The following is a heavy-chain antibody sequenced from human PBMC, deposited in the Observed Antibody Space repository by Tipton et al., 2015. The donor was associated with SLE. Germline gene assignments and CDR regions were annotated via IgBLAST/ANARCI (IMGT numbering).Heavy chain of an antibody. D-gene: IGHD6-19*01. J-gene: IGHJ5*02. Sequence: SGPEVKKPGSSVKVSCKASGFTFSSYAMSWVRQAPGKGLEWVSGISGSGGTTDYADSVKGRFTISRDNSKNTLFMEMNSLRGEDTAVYYCAKGGIAVAGWFDPWGQGTLVTVSS. CDR3: AKGGIAVAGWFDP. V-gene: IGHV3-23*01. CDR1: GFTFSSYA. CDR2: ISGSGGTT.